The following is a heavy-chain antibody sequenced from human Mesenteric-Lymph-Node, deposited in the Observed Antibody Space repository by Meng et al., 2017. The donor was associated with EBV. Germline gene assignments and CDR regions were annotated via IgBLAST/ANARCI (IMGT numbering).Heavy chain of an antibody. D-gene: IGHD4-23*01. CDR1: GYTFINYD. CDR2: MNPNSGNT. CDR3: VRAFYGGNSDF. J-gene: IGHJ4*02. V-gene: IGHV1-8*01. Sequence: QVALVQAGAEVKKPVASVKFSCKASGYTFINYDINGVRQAPGRGLEWMGWMNPNSGNTAYAQKFQGRVSMTRSTSITTAYMELTGLRSDDTAVYYCVRAFYGGNSDFWGQGTLVTVSS.